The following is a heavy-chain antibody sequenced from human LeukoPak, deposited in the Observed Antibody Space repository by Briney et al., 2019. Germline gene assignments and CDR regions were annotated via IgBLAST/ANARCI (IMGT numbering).Heavy chain of an antibody. Sequence: GGSLRLSCAASGFTFSSYWMHWVRQVPGQGLVWVARINPGGRSITYADSVKGRFTISRDNAKNTLYLQMDSLRAEDTGVYYCARSNQADDYWGQGTLVTVSS. CDR3: ARSNQADDY. J-gene: IGHJ4*02. CDR2: INPGGRSI. D-gene: IGHD1-14*01. V-gene: IGHV3-74*01. CDR1: GFTFSSYW.